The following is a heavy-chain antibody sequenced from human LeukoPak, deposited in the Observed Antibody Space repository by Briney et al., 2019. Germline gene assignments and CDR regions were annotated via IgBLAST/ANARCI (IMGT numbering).Heavy chain of an antibody. Sequence: ASVKVSCKASGGTFSSYAISWVRQAPGQGLEWMGGIIPIFGTANYAQKFQGRVTITADESTSTAYMELSSLRSEDTAVYYCASCQAVAGENWFDPWGQGTLVTVSS. CDR3: ASCQAVAGENWFDP. V-gene: IGHV1-69*13. CDR1: GGTFSSYA. J-gene: IGHJ5*02. CDR2: IIPIFGTA. D-gene: IGHD6-19*01.